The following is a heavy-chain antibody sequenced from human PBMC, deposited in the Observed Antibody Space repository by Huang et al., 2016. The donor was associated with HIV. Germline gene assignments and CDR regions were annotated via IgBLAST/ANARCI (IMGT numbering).Heavy chain of an antibody. CDR3: ARGFGINYNHEAFDV. D-gene: IGHD3-10*01. CDR1: GYTFTNYD. Sequence: QIQLAQSGAEVKKPGASVKVSCKASGYTFTNYDINWVRQASGQGVEGMGLMNPKSGNVGYTKKFQGRGAILRNSSINTSYLEVTSLTSEDTAVYYCARGFGINYNHEAFDVWGQGTMVTVSS. J-gene: IGHJ3*01. V-gene: IGHV1-8*01. CDR2: MNPKSGNV.